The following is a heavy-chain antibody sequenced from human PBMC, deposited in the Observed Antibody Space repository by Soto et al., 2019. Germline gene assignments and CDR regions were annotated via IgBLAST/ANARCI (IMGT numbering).Heavy chain of an antibody. CDR2: IYYSGST. D-gene: IGHD3-22*01. J-gene: IGHJ4*02. CDR1: GGSISSYY. CDR3: ARDGYYYDSSGYQRVYYFDY. V-gene: IGHV4-59*01. Sequence: SETLSLTCTVSGGSISSYYWSWIRQPPGKGLEWIGYIYYSGSTNYNPSLNSRVTISVDTSKNQFSLKLSSVTAADTAVYYCARDGYYYDSSGYQRVYYFDYWGQGTLVTVSS.